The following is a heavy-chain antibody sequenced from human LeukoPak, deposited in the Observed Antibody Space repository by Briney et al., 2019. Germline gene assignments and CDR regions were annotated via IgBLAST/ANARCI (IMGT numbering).Heavy chain of an antibody. Sequence: SETLSLTCTVSGGSINSGSYYWSWIRQPAGKGLEWIGRIYTSGSTNYNPSLKSRVTISVDTSKNQFSLKLSSVTAADTAVYYCARASTYYDILTGYYIYYYYGMDVWGQGTTVTVSS. CDR2: IYTSGST. CDR1: GGSINSGSYY. V-gene: IGHV4-61*02. D-gene: IGHD3-9*01. J-gene: IGHJ6*02. CDR3: ARASTYYDILTGYYIYYYYGMDV.